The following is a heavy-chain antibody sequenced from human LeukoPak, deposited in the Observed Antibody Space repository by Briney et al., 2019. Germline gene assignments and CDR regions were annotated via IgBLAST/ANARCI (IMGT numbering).Heavy chain of an antibody. CDR3: ARDSLYSSSWRTFDY. CDR2: ISYDGSNK. V-gene: IGHV3-30-3*01. Sequence: GRSLRLSRAASGFTFSSYAMHWVRQAPGKGLEWVAVISYDGSNKYYADSVKGRFTISRDNSKNTLYLQMNSLRAEDTAVYYCARDSLYSSSWRTFDYWGQGTLVTVSS. D-gene: IGHD6-13*01. J-gene: IGHJ4*02. CDR1: GFTFSSYA.